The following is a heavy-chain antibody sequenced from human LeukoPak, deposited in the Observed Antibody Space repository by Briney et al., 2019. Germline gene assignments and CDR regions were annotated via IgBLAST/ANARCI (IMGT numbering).Heavy chain of an antibody. CDR1: GGSFSGYY. CDR3: ARGETYYDFWSGYYSNWFDP. Sequence: SETLSLTCAVYGGSFSGYYWSWIRQPPGKGLEWIGEINHIGSTNYNPSLKSRVTISVDTSKNQFSLKLSSVTAADTAVYYCARGETYYDFWSGYYSNWFDPWGQGTLVTVSS. V-gene: IGHV4-34*01. CDR2: INHIGST. D-gene: IGHD3-3*01. J-gene: IGHJ5*02.